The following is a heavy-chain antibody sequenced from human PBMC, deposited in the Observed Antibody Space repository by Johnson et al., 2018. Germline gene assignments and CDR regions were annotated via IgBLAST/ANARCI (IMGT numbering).Heavy chain of an antibody. CDR1: GFTLSDYY. CDR2: ISSRGNSV. D-gene: IGHD2-21*01. CDR3: ARGHGVKTHY. J-gene: IGHJ4*02. V-gene: IGHV3-11*04. Sequence: QVQLVQSGGGLVKPGGSLRLSCAASGFTLSDYYMSWIRQAPGKGLEWVSYISSRGNSVYYADSVKGRFTISRGNAKNSLYLQMNSRRDEDTALDYCARGHGVKTHYGGRGTLVTVSS.